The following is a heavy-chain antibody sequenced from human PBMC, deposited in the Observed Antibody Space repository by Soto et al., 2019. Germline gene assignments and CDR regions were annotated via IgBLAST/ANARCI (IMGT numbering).Heavy chain of an antibody. D-gene: IGHD2-2*01. CDR1: GGTFSSYA. Sequence: QVQLVQSGAAVTKPGSSVKVSCTASGGTFSSYAISWLRQAHGPGLEWMGGLIPISDTTNYAQQFQGRVTSTADEYTSTASMELSSLRSEDTAVHFCGRSQGSSTSLEIYYYYYYGMDVWGQGTTVTVSS. J-gene: IGHJ6*01. CDR3: GRSQGSSTSLEIYYYYYYGMDV. V-gene: IGHV1-69*01. CDR2: LIPISDTT.